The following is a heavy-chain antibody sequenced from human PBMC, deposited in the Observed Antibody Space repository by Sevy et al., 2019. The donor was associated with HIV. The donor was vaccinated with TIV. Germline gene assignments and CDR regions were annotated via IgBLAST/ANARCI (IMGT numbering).Heavy chain of an antibody. CDR3: ARVSLPPHDSGSYWRVVYYYYYGMDV. CDR1: GFTFSSYW. D-gene: IGHD1-26*01. Sequence: GGSLRLSCAASGFTFSSYWMSWVRQAPGKGLEWVVNIKQDGSEKYYVDSVKGRFTISRDNAKNSLYLQMNSLRAEDTAVYYCARVSLPPHDSGSYWRVVYYYYYGMDVWGQGTTVTVSS. J-gene: IGHJ6*02. CDR2: IKQDGSEK. V-gene: IGHV3-7*01.